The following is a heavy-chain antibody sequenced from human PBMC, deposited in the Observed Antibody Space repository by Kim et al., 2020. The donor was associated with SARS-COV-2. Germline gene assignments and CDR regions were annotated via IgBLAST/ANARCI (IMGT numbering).Heavy chain of an antibody. CDR2: ITSSSSTI. Sequence: GGSLRLSCAASGFTFSSYNMNWVRQAPGKGLEWVSHITSSSSTIYYADSVMGRFTMSRDNVNNAVYLQMNNLRGEDTAVYYCARYGGYYNALDVWGQGTT. D-gene: IGHD3-10*01. CDR1: GFTFSSYN. CDR3: ARYGGYYNALDV. V-gene: IGHV3-48*01. J-gene: IGHJ6*02.